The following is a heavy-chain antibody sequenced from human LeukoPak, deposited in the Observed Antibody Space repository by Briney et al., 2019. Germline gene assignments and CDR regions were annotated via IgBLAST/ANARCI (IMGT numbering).Heavy chain of an antibody. Sequence: GGSLRLSCEASGFTFNTYSMNWARQAPGKGLEWVSSISSSSSYIYYADSVKGRFTISRDNAKNSLYLQMNSLRAEDTAVYYCARDGANSSGYYPFDYWGQGTLVTVSS. V-gene: IGHV3-21*01. CDR1: GFTFNTYS. J-gene: IGHJ4*02. D-gene: IGHD3-22*01. CDR3: ARDGANSSGYYPFDY. CDR2: ISSSSSYI.